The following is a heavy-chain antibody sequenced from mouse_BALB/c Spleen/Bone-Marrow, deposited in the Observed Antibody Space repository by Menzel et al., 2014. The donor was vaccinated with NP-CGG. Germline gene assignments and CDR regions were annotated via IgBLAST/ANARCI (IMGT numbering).Heavy chain of an antibody. Sequence: EVKLQESGAELVKPGASVKLSCTASGFNIKDTYMHWVKQRPEQGLEWIGRIDPANGNTKYDPKFQGKATITADTSSNTAYLQLSSLTSEDTVVYYCASYYYGRYFDVWGAGTTVTVSS. CDR1: GFNIKDTY. D-gene: IGHD1-1*01. CDR2: IDPANGNT. CDR3: ASYYYGRYFDV. V-gene: IGHV14-3*02. J-gene: IGHJ1*01.